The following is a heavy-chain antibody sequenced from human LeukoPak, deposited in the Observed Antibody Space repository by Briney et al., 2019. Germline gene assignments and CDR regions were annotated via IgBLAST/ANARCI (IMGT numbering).Heavy chain of an antibody. CDR3: TRAITYLYGLVTYDWFDS. CDR2: IKSDGST. V-gene: IGHV3-74*01. Sequence: GGSLRLSCAASGFTFSSYWMHWVRHTPGKGLMWVARIKSDGSTIYADSVQGRFTISRDNAKNMVYLQMNSLRADDTAIYYCTRAITYLYGLVTYDWFDSWGQGTRVTVSS. D-gene: IGHD3-10*01. J-gene: IGHJ5*01. CDR1: GFTFSSYW.